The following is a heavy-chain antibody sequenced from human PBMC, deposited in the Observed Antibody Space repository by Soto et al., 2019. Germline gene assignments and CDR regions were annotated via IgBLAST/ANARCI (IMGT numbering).Heavy chain of an antibody. D-gene: IGHD5-12*01. J-gene: IGHJ4*02. Sequence: QLQLQESGSGLVKPSQTLSLTCAVSGGSISSGGYSWSWIRQPPGKGLEWIGYIYHSGSTYYNPTRKSRATISVDRTKNQFALKLSSVTAADTAVYYCAAGGGLPRYSWGQGTLVTVSS. CDR3: AAGGGLPRYS. CDR2: IYHSGST. V-gene: IGHV4-30-2*01. CDR1: GGSISSGGYS.